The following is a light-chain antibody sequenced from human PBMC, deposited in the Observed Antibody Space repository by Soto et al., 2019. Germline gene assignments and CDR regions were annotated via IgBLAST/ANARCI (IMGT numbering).Light chain of an antibody. CDR1: QTISSW. CDR2: KAS. J-gene: IGKJ1*01. V-gene: IGKV1-5*03. Sequence: DIQMTQSPSTLSGSVGDRVTITCRASQTISSWLAWDQQKPGKAPKLLIYKASTLKSGVPSRVSGSGSGTEFTLTISSLQPDDFATYYCQHYNSYSEAFGQGTKVELK. CDR3: QHYNSYSEA.